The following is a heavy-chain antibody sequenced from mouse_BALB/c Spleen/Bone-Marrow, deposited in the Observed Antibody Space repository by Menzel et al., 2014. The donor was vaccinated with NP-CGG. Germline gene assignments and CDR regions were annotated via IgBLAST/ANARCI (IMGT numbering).Heavy chain of an antibody. CDR1: GYTFTDYN. J-gene: IGHJ1*01. CDR3: ARFRYDWYFDV. D-gene: IGHD2-14*01. Sequence: EVHLVESGPELVKPGASVKISCKASGYTFTDYNMHWVKQSHGESLEWIGYIYPYNGGTGYNQKFKSKATLTVDNSSSTAYIERRSLTSEDSAVYYCARFRYDWYFDVWGAGTTVTVSS. V-gene: IGHV1S29*02. CDR2: IYPYNGGT.